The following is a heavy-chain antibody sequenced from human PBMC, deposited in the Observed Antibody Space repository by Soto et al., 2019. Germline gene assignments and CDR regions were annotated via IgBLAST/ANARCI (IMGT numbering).Heavy chain of an antibody. D-gene: IGHD1-20*01. CDR3: ARHPERITEIGWFDP. CDR1: GFTFNSYS. V-gene: IGHV3-48*01. CDR2: ISSSSSTI. Sequence: EVQLVESGGGLVQPGGSLRLSCAASGFTFNSYSMNWVRQAPGKGLEWVSYISSSSSTIYYADSVKGRFTISRDNAKNSLYLRMNSLRAEDTAVYYCARHPERITEIGWFDPWGQGTLVTVSS. J-gene: IGHJ5*02.